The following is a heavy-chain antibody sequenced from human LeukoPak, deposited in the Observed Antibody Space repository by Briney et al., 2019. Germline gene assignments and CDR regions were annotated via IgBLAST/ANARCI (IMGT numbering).Heavy chain of an antibody. V-gene: IGHV3-30*02. CDR3: ASSPYYGGYYYYYMDV. J-gene: IGHJ6*03. CDR1: GFTFSSYG. Sequence: GGSLRLSCAASGFTFSSYGMHWVRQAPGKGLEWVAFIRYDGSNKYYADSVKGRFTISRDNSKNTLYLQMNSLRAEDTAVYYCASSPYYGGYYYYYMDVWGKGTTVTVSS. D-gene: IGHD3-10*01. CDR2: IRYDGSNK.